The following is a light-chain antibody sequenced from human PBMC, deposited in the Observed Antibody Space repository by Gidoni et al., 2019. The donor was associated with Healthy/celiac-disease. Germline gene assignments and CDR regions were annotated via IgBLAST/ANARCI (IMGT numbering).Light chain of an antibody. CDR3: YSAADNNLRV. CDR1: VLAKKI. Sequence: SYELTQPSSVSVSPGQTARITCSGDVLAKKICSVVPAEASQAPVLVIYKDSERPSGIPERFSGSSSGTTVTLTISGAQVEDEADYYCYSAADNNLRVFGTGTKVTVL. V-gene: IGLV3-27*01. J-gene: IGLJ1*01. CDR2: KDS.